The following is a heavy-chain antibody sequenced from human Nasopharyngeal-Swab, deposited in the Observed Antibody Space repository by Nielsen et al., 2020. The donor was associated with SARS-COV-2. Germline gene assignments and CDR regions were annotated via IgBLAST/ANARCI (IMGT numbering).Heavy chain of an antibody. V-gene: IGHV3-11*05. D-gene: IGHD2-15*01. J-gene: IGHJ4*02. CDR1: GFTFSDYY. CDR2: ISSSSSYT. CDR3: ARVAWDIVVVVAAGAPDY. Sequence: GESLKISCAASGFTFSDYYMSWIRQAPGKGLEWVSYISSSSSYTNYADSVKGRFTISRDNAKNSLYLRMNSLRAEDTAVYYCARVAWDIVVVVAAGAPDYWGQGTLVTVSS.